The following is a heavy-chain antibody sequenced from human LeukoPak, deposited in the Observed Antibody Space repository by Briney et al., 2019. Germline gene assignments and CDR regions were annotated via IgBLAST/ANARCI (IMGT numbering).Heavy chain of an antibody. CDR2: IRYDGSYE. J-gene: IGHJ6*03. V-gene: IGHV3-30*02. Sequence: GGSLRLSCAASGFTFNSYGMHWVRQAPGKGLEWVAFIRYDGSYEYYADSVKGRFTISRDNSKTTLYLQMNSLRSEDTAVYYCAKDGGLHLYYYYNYMDIWDKGTTVTVSS. CDR3: AKDGGLHLYYYYNYMDI. D-gene: IGHD5-24*01. CDR1: GFTFNSYG.